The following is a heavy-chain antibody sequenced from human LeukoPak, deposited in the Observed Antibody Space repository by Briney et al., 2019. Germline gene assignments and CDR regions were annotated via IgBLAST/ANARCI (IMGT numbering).Heavy chain of an antibody. CDR2: ISGSGGST. CDR3: AKAIAAAGFDY. V-gene: IGHV3-23*01. J-gene: IGHJ4*02. D-gene: IGHD6-13*01. CDR1: GFTFGSYA. Sequence: GGSLRLSCAASGFTFGSYAMSWVRQAPGKGLEWVSAISGSGGSTYYADSVKGRFTVSRDNSKNTLYLQMNSLRAEDTAVYYCAKAIAAAGFDYWGQGTLVTVSS.